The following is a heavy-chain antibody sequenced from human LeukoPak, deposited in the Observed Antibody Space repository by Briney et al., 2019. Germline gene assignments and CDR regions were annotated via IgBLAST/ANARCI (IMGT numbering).Heavy chain of an antibody. CDR3: AKDGGNLPVDY. J-gene: IGHJ4*02. CDR1: GYSFTSYW. D-gene: IGHD4-23*01. CDR2: IDPSDSYT. Sequence: GEYLKISCQGSGYSFTSYWISWVRQMPGKGLEWMGRIDPSDSYTNYSPSFQGHVTISADKSISTAYLQWSSLQASDTAMYYCAKDGGNLPVDYWGQGTLVTVSS. V-gene: IGHV5-10-1*01.